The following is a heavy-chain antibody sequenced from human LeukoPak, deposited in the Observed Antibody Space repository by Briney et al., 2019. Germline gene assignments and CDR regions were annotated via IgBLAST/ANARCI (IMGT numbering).Heavy chain of an antibody. CDR1: GGSISSSSHY. V-gene: IGHV4-39*07. Sequence: SETLSLTCTVSGGSISSSSHYWGWIRQPPGKGLEWIGTIHYSGSTYYNPSLKSRVTISVDTSTNPCSLKLSSVTAADTAVYYCARVGFLEWSLIDYWGQGTLVTVSS. D-gene: IGHD3-3*01. CDR2: IHYSGST. CDR3: ARVGFLEWSLIDY. J-gene: IGHJ4*02.